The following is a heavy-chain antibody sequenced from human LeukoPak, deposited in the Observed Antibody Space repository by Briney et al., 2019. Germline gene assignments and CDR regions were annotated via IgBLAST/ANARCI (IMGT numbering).Heavy chain of an antibody. CDR1: GFTFDDYA. Sequence: PGGSLRLSCAASGFTFDDYAMHWVRQAPGEGLDWVSGISWNSGSIGYADSVKGRFTISRDNAKNSLYLQMNSLRAEDTALYYCAKSDGSGSFYPFDYWGQGTLVTVSS. D-gene: IGHD3-10*01. CDR3: AKSDGSGSFYPFDY. J-gene: IGHJ4*02. V-gene: IGHV3-9*01. CDR2: ISWNSGSI.